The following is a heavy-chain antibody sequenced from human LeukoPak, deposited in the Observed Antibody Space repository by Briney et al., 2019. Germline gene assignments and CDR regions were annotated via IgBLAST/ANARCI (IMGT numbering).Heavy chain of an antibody. J-gene: IGHJ4*02. V-gene: IGHV1-8*03. CDR1: GYTFTSYD. CDR3: ARDNYDFWSGYTVFDY. Sequence: ASVKVSCKASGYTFTSYDINWVRQATGQGLEWMGWMNPNSGNTGYAQKFQGRVTITRNISISTAYMELSSLRSEDTAVYYCARDNYDFWSGYTVFDYWGQGTLVTVSS. D-gene: IGHD3-3*01. CDR2: MNPNSGNT.